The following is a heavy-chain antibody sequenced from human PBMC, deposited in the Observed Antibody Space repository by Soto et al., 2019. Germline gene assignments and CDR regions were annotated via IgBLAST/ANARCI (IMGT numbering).Heavy chain of an antibody. D-gene: IGHD4-4*01. V-gene: IGHV1-2*04. CDR3: ARWGTTVSYYFDY. CDR1: GYTFTGYY. J-gene: IGHJ4*02. CDR2: INPNSGGT. Sequence: ASVKVSCKASGYTFTGYYMHWVRQAPGQGLEWMGWINPNSGGTNYAQKFQGWVTMTRDTSISTAYMELSRLRSDDTAVYYCARWGTTVSYYFDYWGQGTLVTSPQ.